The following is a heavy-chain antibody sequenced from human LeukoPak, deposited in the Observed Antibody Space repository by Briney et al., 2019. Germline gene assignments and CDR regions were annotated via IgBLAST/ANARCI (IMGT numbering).Heavy chain of an antibody. CDR2: MNPNSGNT. D-gene: IGHD3-10*01. V-gene: IGHV1-8*01. Sequence: ASVKVSCKASGYTFTSYDINWVRQATGQGLEWMGWMNPNSGNTGYAQKFQGGVTMTRNTSISTAYMELSSLRSEDTAVYYCARGRTFTGYYGSGSSDFDYWGQGTLVTVSS. CDR3: ARGRTFTGYYGSGSSDFDY. J-gene: IGHJ4*02. CDR1: GYTFTSYD.